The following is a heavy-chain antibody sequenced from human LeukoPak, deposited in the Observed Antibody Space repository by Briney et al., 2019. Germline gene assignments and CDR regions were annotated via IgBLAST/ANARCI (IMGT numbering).Heavy chain of an antibody. Sequence: GGSLRLSCPASGFTFSSYEMNWVRQAPGKGLEWVSSISSGGYTIKYHDSVRGRFIISRDNANNSLYLQMNSLRAEDTAVYYCAKDLGYYYGSGSPNWFDPWGQGTLVTVSS. D-gene: IGHD3-10*01. CDR3: AKDLGYYYGSGSPNWFDP. CDR1: GFTFSSYE. CDR2: ISSGGYTI. J-gene: IGHJ5*02. V-gene: IGHV3-48*03.